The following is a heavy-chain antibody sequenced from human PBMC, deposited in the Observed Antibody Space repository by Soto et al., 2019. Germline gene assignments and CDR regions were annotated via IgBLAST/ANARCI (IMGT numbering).Heavy chain of an antibody. CDR3: ARHSLVVVVAASGNAFDI. CDR2: IYYSGST. Sequence: SETLSLTCTVSGGSISSYYWSWIRQPPGKGLEWIGYIYYSGSTKYNPSLKSRVTISVDTSKNQFSLNLSSVTAADTAVYYCARHSLVVVVAASGNAFDIWGQGTMVT. J-gene: IGHJ3*02. V-gene: IGHV4-59*08. D-gene: IGHD2-15*01. CDR1: GGSISSYY.